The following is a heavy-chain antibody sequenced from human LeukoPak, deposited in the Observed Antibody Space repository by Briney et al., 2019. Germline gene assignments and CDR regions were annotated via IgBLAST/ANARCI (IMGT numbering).Heavy chain of an antibody. Sequence: SETLSLTCTVSGGSISSGGYYWSWIRQPPGKGLEWIGYIYHSGSTYYNPSLKSRVTISVDRSKNQFSLKLSSVTAADTAVYYCARGRGYNYGSLDYWGQGTLVTVSS. D-gene: IGHD5-18*01. V-gene: IGHV4-30-2*01. CDR2: IYHSGST. CDR3: ARGRGYNYGSLDY. CDR1: GGSISSGGYY. J-gene: IGHJ4*02.